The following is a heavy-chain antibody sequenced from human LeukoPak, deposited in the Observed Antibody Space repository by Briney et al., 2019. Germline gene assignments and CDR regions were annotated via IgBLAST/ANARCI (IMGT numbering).Heavy chain of an antibody. CDR3: ARDNLPSGY. CDR2: INTNTGNP. Sequence: ASVKVSCKASGYTFTNYAMNWVRQAPGQGLEWMGWINTNTGNPTYAQGFTGRFVFSLDISVSTAYLQISSLKAEDTAMYYCARDNLPSGYWGQGTLVTVSS. J-gene: IGHJ4*02. V-gene: IGHV7-4-1*02. CDR1: GYTFTNYA. D-gene: IGHD1-14*01.